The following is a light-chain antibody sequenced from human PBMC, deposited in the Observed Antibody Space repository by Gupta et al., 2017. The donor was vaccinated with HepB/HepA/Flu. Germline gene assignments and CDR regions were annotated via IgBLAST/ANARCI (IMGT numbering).Light chain of an antibody. CDR1: QSVNSY. CDR3: QQRSNWPLT. V-gene: IGKV3-11*01. Sequence: DIVLTQSPATLPLLPGERATLSCRASQSVNSYLAWYQQKPGQAPRLLLYDASNRATGIPARFSGSGSGTVFTLTISSLESEDFAVYYCQQRSNWPLTFGGGTKVEIK. J-gene: IGKJ4*01. CDR2: DAS.